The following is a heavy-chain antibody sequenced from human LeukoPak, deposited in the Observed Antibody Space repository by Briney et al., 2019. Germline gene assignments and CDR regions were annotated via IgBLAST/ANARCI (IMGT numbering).Heavy chain of an antibody. CDR2: IIPIFGTA. J-gene: IGHJ3*02. CDR3: ARGRITMVRGVIITSPWDAFDI. CDR1: GYTFTSYY. Sequence: ASVKVSCKTSGYTFTSYYMHWVRQAPGQGLEWMGGIIPIFGTANYAQKFQGRVTITADKSTSTAYMELSSLRSEDTAVYYCARGRITMVRGVIITSPWDAFDIWGQGTMVTVSS. D-gene: IGHD3-10*01. V-gene: IGHV1-69*06.